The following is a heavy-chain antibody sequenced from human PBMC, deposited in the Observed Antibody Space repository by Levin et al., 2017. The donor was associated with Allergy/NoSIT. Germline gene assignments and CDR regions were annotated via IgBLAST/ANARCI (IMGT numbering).Heavy chain of an antibody. CDR3: ARDEIAVDWYFDV. J-gene: IGHJ2*01. D-gene: IGHD2-2*01. CDR1: GLDVSNNY. Sequence: GGSLRLSCVASGLDVSNNYMSWVRQAPGKGLEWVAVMYTAGYTYYADSVKGRFTISRDKSKNTLFLQMNRVRPEDTAVYYCARDEIAVDWYFDVWGRGTLVTVSS. V-gene: IGHV3-53*01. CDR2: MYTAGYT.